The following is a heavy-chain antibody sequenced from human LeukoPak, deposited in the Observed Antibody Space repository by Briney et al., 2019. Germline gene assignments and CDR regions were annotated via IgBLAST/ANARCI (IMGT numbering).Heavy chain of an antibody. CDR2: ISGGGGKT. CDR1: GFTFSSYA. J-gene: IGHJ4*02. D-gene: IGHD3-22*01. CDR3: AKDNFDSSVGYFDY. V-gene: IGHV3-23*01. Sequence: GGSLRLSCAASGFTFSSYAMSWVRQVPGKGLEWVSGISGGGGKTYYTDSVKGRCTISRDTSKNTLYLQMNSLRAEDTAIYYCAKDNFDSSVGYFDYWGQGTLVTVSP.